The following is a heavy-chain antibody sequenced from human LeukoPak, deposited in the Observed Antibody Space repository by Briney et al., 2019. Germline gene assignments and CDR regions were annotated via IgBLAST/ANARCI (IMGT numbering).Heavy chain of an antibody. D-gene: IGHD2/OR15-2a*01. CDR1: GGSISSYY. CDR2: IHNSGST. Sequence: SETLSLTCSVSGGSISSYYWSWIRQPPGKGLEWIGYIHNSGSTNYNSSLKSRLTISLDTSKNKFSLKMTSVTATDTAVYYCARGNSLFDYWGRGTLVTVSS. CDR3: ARGNSLFDY. V-gene: IGHV4-59*01. J-gene: IGHJ4*02.